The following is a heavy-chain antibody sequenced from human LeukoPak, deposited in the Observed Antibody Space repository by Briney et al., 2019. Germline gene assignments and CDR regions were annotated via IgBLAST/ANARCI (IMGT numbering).Heavy chain of an antibody. D-gene: IGHD2-2*02. Sequence: SETLSLTCTVSGGSISSYYWSWIRQPPGKGLEWIGYIYYSGSTYYNPSLKGRVTISVDTSKNQFFLKLSSVTAADTAVYYCARQPFSYCSSTSCYSMFGLPDYYGMDVWGQGTTVTVSS. J-gene: IGHJ6*02. CDR1: GGSISSYY. CDR3: ARQPFSYCSSTSCYSMFGLPDYYGMDV. V-gene: IGHV4-59*08. CDR2: IYYSGST.